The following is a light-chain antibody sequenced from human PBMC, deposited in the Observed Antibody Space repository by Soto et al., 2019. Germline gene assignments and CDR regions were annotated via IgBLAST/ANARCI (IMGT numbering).Light chain of an antibody. CDR3: CSYARSSTYV. V-gene: IGLV2-23*01. CDR2: EGS. CDR1: SSDVGTYNL. Sequence: QSVLTQPASVSGSPGQSITISCTGTSSDVGTYNLVSWYQQHPGKAPKLMIFEGSKRPSGVSNRFSGSKSGNTASLTISGLQAEDEAAYYCCSYARSSTYVFGTGTKVTVL. J-gene: IGLJ1*01.